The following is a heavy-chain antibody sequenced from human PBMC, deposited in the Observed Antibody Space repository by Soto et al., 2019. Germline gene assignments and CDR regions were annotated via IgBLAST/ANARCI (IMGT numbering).Heavy chain of an antibody. Sequence: GGSLRLSCAASGFTFSDHYMDWVRQAPGKGLEWVGRTRNKANSYTTEYAASVKGRFTISRDDSKNSLYLQMNSLKTEDTAVYYCTRVPDYWGQGTLVTVSS. CDR2: TRNKANSYTT. CDR3: TRVPDY. J-gene: IGHJ4*02. V-gene: IGHV3-72*01. CDR1: GFTFSDHY.